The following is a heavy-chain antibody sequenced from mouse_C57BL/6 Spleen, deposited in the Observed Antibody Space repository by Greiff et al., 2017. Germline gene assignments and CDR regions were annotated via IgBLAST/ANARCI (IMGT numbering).Heavy chain of an antibody. CDR1: GYTFTSFW. D-gene: IGHD2-2*01. Sequence: VQLQQPGAELVKPGASVKLSCKASGYTFTSFWMQWVKQRPGQGLEWIGESDTSDSYTNYNQKLQGKATLTVAKASSTAYMQLSSLASEDSAVYYCARRRMVTTAMDYWGQGTSGTVSS. CDR3: ARRRMVTTAMDY. V-gene: IGHV1-50*01. CDR2: SDTSDSYT. J-gene: IGHJ4*01.